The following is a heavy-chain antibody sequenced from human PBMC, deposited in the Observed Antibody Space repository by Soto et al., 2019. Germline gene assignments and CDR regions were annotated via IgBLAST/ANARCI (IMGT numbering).Heavy chain of an antibody. Sequence: SETLSLTCTVSGASITFGGYSWSWIRQTPGKGLEWIGYINHLETTFYNPSFESRLTLSIDRAKNQFSLKLHSMSAADRAVYFCARGGGSDSFDYWGQGILVTSPQ. V-gene: IGHV4-30-2*01. CDR3: ARGGGSDSFDY. D-gene: IGHD1-26*01. CDR2: INHLETT. J-gene: IGHJ4*02. CDR1: GASITFGGYS.